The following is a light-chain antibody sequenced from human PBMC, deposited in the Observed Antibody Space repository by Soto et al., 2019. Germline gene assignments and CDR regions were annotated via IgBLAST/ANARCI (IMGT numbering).Light chain of an antibody. J-gene: IGKJ5*01. CDR1: QSVSDY. V-gene: IGKV3-11*01. CDR3: QQRSDWPPIT. Sequence: EVVLTQSPATLSLSPGERATLSCRASQSVSDYLAWYQQKPGQAPRLLIYDASQRPTDIPARFSGSGFGTDFTLTISNVEPEDFAVYYYQQRSDWPPITFGQGTRLEIK. CDR2: DAS.